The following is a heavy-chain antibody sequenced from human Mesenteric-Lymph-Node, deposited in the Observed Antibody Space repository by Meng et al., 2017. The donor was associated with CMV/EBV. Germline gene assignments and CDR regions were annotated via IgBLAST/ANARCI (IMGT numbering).Heavy chain of an antibody. V-gene: IGHV1-2*02. CDR1: GYTFTGFY. D-gene: IGHD5-18*01. J-gene: IGHJ5*02. CDR2: INPNSGDT. CDR3: ARSYFMVTADSNWFDP. Sequence: ASVKVSCKASGYTFTGFYIHWVRQAPGQGLEWIGWINPNSGDTNYAQRFQGRVTMTRDTPISTAYMELSSLRFDDTAVYSCARSYFMVTADSNWFDPWGQGTLVTVSS.